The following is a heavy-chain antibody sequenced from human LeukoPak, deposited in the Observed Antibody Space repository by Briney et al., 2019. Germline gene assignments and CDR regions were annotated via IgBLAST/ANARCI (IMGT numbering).Heavy chain of an antibody. CDR1: GFTFRSHD. CDR3: ARDPPRGEMATSH. D-gene: IGHD5-24*01. V-gene: IGHV3-23*01. CDR2: ISDSGGST. Sequence: GGSLRLSCAASGFTFRSHDMSWVRQAPGKGLEWVSSISDSGGSTYYADSVKGRFTISRDNSKNTLYLQMNSLRAEDTAVYYCARDPPRGEMATSHWGQGTLVTVSS. J-gene: IGHJ4*02.